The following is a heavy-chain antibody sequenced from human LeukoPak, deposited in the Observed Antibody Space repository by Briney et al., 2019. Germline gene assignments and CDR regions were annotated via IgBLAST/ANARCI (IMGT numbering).Heavy chain of an antibody. J-gene: IGHJ5*02. CDR2: INPNSGGT. CDR3: ARSGEGVVVTSDWFDP. V-gene: IGHV1-2*02. D-gene: IGHD2-21*02. Sequence: ASVKVSCKASGYTFTGYYMHWVRQAPGQGLEWMGWINPNSGGTNYAQKFQGRVTMTRDTSISTAYMELSSLRSEDTAVYYCARSGEGVVVTSDWFDPWGQGTLVTVSS. CDR1: GYTFTGYY.